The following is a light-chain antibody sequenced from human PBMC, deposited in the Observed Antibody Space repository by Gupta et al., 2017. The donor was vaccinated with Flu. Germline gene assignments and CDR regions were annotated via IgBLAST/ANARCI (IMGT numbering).Light chain of an antibody. V-gene: IGKV1-39*01. CDR1: QTIRTY. Sequence: DIQMTQSPPSLSASVGDRVTITCRTSQTIRTYLNWYQQKPGKAPKLLIYAAINLQTGVPSRFSGSGSGTDFTLTISSLQPEDFATDYCQQSYSTPPIFTFGPGTKVDVK. CDR3: QQSYSTPPIFT. J-gene: IGKJ3*01. CDR2: AAI.